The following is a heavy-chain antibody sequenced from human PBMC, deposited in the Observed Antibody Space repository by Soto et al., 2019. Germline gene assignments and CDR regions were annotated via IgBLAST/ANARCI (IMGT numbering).Heavy chain of an antibody. Sequence: QVQLVESGGGVVQPGRSLRLSCAASGFTFNSYGTHWVRQAPGKGLEWVAVISYDGSDKYYADSVKGRFTISRDNSKNTLYLQMNSLRAEDTAVYYCSKDLDGLQGLVDSSFCFDYWGQGTLVTVSS. CDR3: SKDLDGLQGLVDSSFCFDY. J-gene: IGHJ4*02. D-gene: IGHD3-16*02. CDR2: ISYDGSDK. CDR1: GFTFNSYG. V-gene: IGHV3-30*18.